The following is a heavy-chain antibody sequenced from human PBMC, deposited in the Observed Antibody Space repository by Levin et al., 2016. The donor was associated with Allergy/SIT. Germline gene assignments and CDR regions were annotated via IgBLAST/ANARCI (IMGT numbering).Heavy chain of an antibody. J-gene: IGHJ4*02. CDR2: ISGSDTYI. Sequence: WIRQPPGKGLEWVSSISGSDTYIYYADSVKGRFTISRDNTKNSLYLQMNSLRAEDTALYYCVTDRPTTWMRPTPFEHWGQGTRVTVSS. V-gene: IGHV3-21*01. D-gene: IGHD2/OR15-2a*01. CDR3: VTDRPTTWMRPTPFEH.